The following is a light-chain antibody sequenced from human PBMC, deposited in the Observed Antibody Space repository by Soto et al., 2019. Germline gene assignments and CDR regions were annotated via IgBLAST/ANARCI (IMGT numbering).Light chain of an antibody. V-gene: IGKV3-20*01. CDR3: QLYGSSRWP. J-gene: IGKJ1*01. Sequence: EIVLAQSPGTLSLSPGERATVSCRSSQTVGTTHLAWYQHKPGQAPRLLIYGASTRATGIPDRSSGSRSGTDFTLTISRLEPEDFAVYFCQLYGSSRWPLGQGTKVDIK. CDR1: QTVGTTH. CDR2: GAS.